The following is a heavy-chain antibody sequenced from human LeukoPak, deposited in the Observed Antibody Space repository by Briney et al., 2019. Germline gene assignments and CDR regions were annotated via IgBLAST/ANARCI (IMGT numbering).Heavy chain of an antibody. CDR3: AEVVAATNNWFDP. D-gene: IGHD2-15*01. V-gene: IGHV4-4*02. Sequence: PSGTLSLTCAVSGGSISSSNWWSWVRQPPGKGLEWIGEIYHSGSTNYNPSLKSRVTISVDKSKNQFPLKLSSVTAADTAVYYCAEVVAATNNWFDPWGQGTLVTVSS. CDR2: IYHSGST. J-gene: IGHJ5*02. CDR1: GGSISSSNW.